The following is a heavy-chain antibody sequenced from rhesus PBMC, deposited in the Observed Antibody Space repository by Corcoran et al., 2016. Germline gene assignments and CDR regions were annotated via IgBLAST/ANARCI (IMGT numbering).Heavy chain of an antibody. CDR1: GFTFRSYW. CDR2: IKGGGGTT. J-gene: IGHJ6*01. CDR3: AKADS. V-gene: IGHV3S42*01. Sequence: EVQLVESGGGLAKPGGSLRLSCAASGFTFRSYWLNWVRQTPGKGMEWISSIKGGGGTTYYADSVKGRFTISRDNSKNTLSLQMNSLRAEDTAVYYCAKADSWGQGVVVTVSS.